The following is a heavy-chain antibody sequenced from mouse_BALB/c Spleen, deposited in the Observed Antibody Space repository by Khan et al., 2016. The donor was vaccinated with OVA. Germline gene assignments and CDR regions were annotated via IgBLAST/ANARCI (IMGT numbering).Heavy chain of an antibody. CDR1: GFSLTTYG. V-gene: IGHV2-9*02. CDR3: VRFYDGYVYAMDY. J-gene: IGHJ4*01. CDR2: IWAGGSI. D-gene: IGHD2-3*01. Sequence: QVQLKQSGPGLVAPSQSLSITCTVSGFSLTTYGVNWVRQPPGKGLEWLGVIWAGGSINYNSALMSRLTISKDNSKSQVFLKMNSLQTDDTAMYYSVRFYDGYVYAMDYWGQGTSVTVSS.